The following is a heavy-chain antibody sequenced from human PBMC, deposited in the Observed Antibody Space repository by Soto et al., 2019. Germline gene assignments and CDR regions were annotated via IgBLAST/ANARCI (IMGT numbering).Heavy chain of an antibody. Sequence: SETLSLTCTVSGGSIISGYWSWIRQPPGKGLEWIGYISYSGNTNYNPSLKSRVTMSVDTPKNQFSLRLSSVTTADTAVYYCAGLRGYAGSPIDYWGQGTLVIVSS. D-gene: IGHD2-15*01. V-gene: IGHV4-59*01. CDR2: ISYSGNT. J-gene: IGHJ4*02. CDR3: AGLRGYAGSPIDY. CDR1: GGSIISGY.